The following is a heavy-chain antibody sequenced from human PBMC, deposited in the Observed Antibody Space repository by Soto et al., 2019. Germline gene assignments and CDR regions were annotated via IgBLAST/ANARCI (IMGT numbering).Heavy chain of an antibody. CDR1: GFTFSDYD. CDR2: IGTLGDT. CDR3: VRGRSKRFDWSPPPKFDP. Sequence: EVGLVESGGGLVQPGGSLRLSCAASGFTFSDYDLHWVRQGTEKGLEWVSGIGTLGDTYYAASVRGRLIISRQNAKYSVYREMKSLIVGDTGLYYCVRGRSKRFDWSPPPKFDPWGQGTLVT. V-gene: IGHV3-13*01. D-gene: IGHD3-3*01. J-gene: IGHJ5*02.